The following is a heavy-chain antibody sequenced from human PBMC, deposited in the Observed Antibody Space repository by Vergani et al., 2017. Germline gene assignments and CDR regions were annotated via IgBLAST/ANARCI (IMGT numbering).Heavy chain of an antibody. J-gene: IGHJ6*02. Sequence: LQLQESGPGLVKPSETLSLTCTVSGGSISSSSYYWGWIRQPPGKGLEWIGSIYYSGSTYYNPSLKSRVTISVDTSKNQFSLKLSSVTAADTAVYYCARHLAYCGGDCYPYYSGMDVWGQGTTVTVSS. CDR3: ARHLAYCGGDCYPYYSGMDV. D-gene: IGHD2-21*02. CDR2: IYYSGST. V-gene: IGHV4-39*01. CDR1: GGSISSSSYY.